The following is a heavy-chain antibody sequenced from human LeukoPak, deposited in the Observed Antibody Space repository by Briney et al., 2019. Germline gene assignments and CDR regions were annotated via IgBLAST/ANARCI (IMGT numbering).Heavy chain of an antibody. CDR2: IRSEPNSYAT. J-gene: IGHJ6*03. V-gene: IGHV3-73*01. CDR3: AKNDVVGHHMDV. D-gene: IGHD1-1*01. Sequence: PGGSLRLSCAASGFTFSGSAMHWVRQASGKGLEWVGRIRSEPNSYATAYAASVKGRFTISRDNAKNTLYLQMNSLRAEDTAVYYCAKNDVVGHHMDVWGKGTTVTISS. CDR1: GFTFSGSA.